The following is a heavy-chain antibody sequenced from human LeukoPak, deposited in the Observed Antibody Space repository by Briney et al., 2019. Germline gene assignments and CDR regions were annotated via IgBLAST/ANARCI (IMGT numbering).Heavy chain of an antibody. CDR2: IWYDGSHE. CDR1: GFTFSTYG. Sequence: GRSLRLSCAASGFTFSTYGMHWVRQAPGKGLEWVAVIWYDGSHEYYGDSVKGRFTISRDNSRNTLFLQVNSLRVEDTAVYYCVRSRGLYGDYVLGYWGQGALVTVSS. V-gene: IGHV3-33*01. D-gene: IGHD4-17*01. J-gene: IGHJ4*02. CDR3: VRSRGLYGDYVLGY.